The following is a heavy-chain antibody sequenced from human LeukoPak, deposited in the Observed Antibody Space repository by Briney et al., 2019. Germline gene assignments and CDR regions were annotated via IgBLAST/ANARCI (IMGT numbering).Heavy chain of an antibody. D-gene: IGHD6-13*01. CDR3: ARDSTISIAAAAPDAFDI. V-gene: IGHV4-59*12. CDR2: IYYSGST. J-gene: IGHJ3*02. CDR1: GGSISSYY. Sequence: PSETLSLTCTVSGGSISSYYWSWIRQPPGKGLEWIGYIYYSGSTNYNPSLKSRVTMSVDTSKNQFSLKLSSVTAADTAVYYCARDSTISIAAAAPDAFDIWGQGTMVTVSS.